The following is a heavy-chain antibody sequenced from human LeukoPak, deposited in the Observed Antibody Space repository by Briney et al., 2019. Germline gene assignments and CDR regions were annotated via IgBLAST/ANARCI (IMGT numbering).Heavy chain of an antibody. CDR2: ISYDGSNT. CDR3: ARNPPRYFN. Sequence: PGGSLRLSCAASGFTFSSYGMHWVRQAPGKGLEWVAVISYDGSNTYYADSVKGRFTISKDNSKNTLYLQMNSLRAEDTAVYYCARNPPRYFNWGQGTLVTVSS. D-gene: IGHD1-26*01. V-gene: IGHV3-30*03. J-gene: IGHJ4*02. CDR1: GFTFSSYG.